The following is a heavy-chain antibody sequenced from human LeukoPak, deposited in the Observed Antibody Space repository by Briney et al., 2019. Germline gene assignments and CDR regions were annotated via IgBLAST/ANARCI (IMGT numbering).Heavy chain of an antibody. Sequence: EASVTVSCKASGYTFTGYYMHWVRQAPGQGLEWMGWINDNSGDTTYAQKFQGRVTMTRDTSITTVYMELKSLISDDTAVYYCARVLSNGDFWGQGTLVTVSS. CDR1: GYTFTGYY. V-gene: IGHV1-2*02. CDR3: ARVLSNGDF. D-gene: IGHD2-8*01. CDR2: INDNSGDT. J-gene: IGHJ4*02.